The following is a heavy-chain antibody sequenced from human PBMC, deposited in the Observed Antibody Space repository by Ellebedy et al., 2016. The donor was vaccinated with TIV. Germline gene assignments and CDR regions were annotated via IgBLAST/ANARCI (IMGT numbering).Heavy chain of an antibody. CDR3: ASWDYSGSYSLLDASDI. CDR2: ISSSSSYI. J-gene: IGHJ3*02. V-gene: IGHV3-21*01. Sequence: GESLKISCAASGFTFSSYSMTWVRQAPGKGLEWVSSISSSSSYIYYADSVKGRFTISRDNAKNSLYLQMNSLRAEDTAVYYCASWDYSGSYSLLDASDIWGQGTMVTVSS. D-gene: IGHD1-26*01. CDR1: GFTFSSYS.